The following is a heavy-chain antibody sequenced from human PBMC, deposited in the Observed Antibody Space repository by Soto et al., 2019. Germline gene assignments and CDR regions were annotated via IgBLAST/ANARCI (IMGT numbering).Heavy chain of an antibody. CDR1: GFTFSSYG. J-gene: IGHJ5*02. D-gene: IGHD3-10*02. V-gene: IGHV3-30*03. CDR3: VPVFGELFSPFDP. CDR2: ISYDGNNK. Sequence: QVQLVESGGGVVQPWRSLRLSCAASGFTFSSYGMHWHRQAPGKRLQLVAVISYDGNNKYYSDSVKGRFTIARDNSKNTLYLPMNSLRAEATAVYYCVPVFGELFSPFDPWGQGTLVTVSS.